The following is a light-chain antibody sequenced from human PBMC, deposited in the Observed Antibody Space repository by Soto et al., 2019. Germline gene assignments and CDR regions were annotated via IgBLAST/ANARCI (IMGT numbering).Light chain of an antibody. Sequence: GLPQSPATLSLSSGERATLSCRASQSVSNNYLAWYQQKPGQAPRLLIYGASNRATGIPDRFSGSGSGTDFTLTISRLEPEDFAVYYCQQYGSSGTFGQGTKVDI. CDR2: GAS. J-gene: IGKJ1*01. V-gene: IGKV3-20*01. CDR3: QQYGSSGT. CDR1: QSVSNNY.